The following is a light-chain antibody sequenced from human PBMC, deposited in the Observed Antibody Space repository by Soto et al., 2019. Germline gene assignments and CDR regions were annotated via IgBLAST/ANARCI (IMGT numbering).Light chain of an antibody. CDR2: GAS. CDR3: QQYNNWPPT. Sequence: EIVMTQSPATLSVSPGARATLSCRASQSVSGNLAWYQQQPGQAPRLLIYGASTGATGIPARFSGSGSGTEFILTISSLQSEDFAVYYCQQYNNWPPTFGQGTKVEIK. V-gene: IGKV3-15*01. J-gene: IGKJ1*01. CDR1: QSVSGN.